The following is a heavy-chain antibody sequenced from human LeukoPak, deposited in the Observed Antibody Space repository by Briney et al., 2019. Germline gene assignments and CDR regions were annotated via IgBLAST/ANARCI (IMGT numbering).Heavy chain of an antibody. V-gene: IGHV4-34*01. Sequence: SEALSLTCAVYGGSFSGYYWSWIRQPPGKGLEWIGEITHPGSATYNPSLTSRVSMSVDTSKNQVSLKLTSVTAADTAVYYCARYRRAGLRRNYHSYYYLDVWGKGTTVTISS. CDR1: GGSFSGYY. J-gene: IGHJ6*03. CDR2: ITHPGSA. CDR3: ARYRRAGLRRNYHSYYYLDV. D-gene: IGHD3/OR15-3a*01.